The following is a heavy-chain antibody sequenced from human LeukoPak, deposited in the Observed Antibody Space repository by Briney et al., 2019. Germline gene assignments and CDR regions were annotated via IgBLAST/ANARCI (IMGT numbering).Heavy chain of an antibody. CDR3: ARHEQWLVPVDY. CDR1: GNSISSSYY. D-gene: IGHD6-19*01. Sequence: PSETLSLTCAVSGNSISSSYYWGWIRQPPGKGLEWIASIYHSGSTYFNSSLKSRVTISMDTSKNEFSLKLSSVPAADTAVYYCARHEQWLVPVDYWGQGTLVTVSS. V-gene: IGHV4-38-2*01. J-gene: IGHJ4*02. CDR2: IYHSGST.